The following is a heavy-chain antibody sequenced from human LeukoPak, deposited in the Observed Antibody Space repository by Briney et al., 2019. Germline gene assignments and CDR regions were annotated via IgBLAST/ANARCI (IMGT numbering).Heavy chain of an antibody. CDR3: AREGPYSGGYDS. Sequence: PSETLSLTSTVSGGSIIRNYWSWIRQPPGRGLEWIGYIYYSGSTDYNPSLKSRVTISVDTSKNQFSLKLSSVTAADTAVYYCAREGPYSGGYDSWGQGTLVTVSS. CDR1: GGSIIRNY. D-gene: IGHD1-26*01. CDR2: IYYSGST. V-gene: IGHV4-59*01. J-gene: IGHJ5*01.